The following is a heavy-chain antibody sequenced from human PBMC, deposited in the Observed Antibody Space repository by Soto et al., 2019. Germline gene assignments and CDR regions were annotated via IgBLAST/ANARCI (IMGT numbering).Heavy chain of an antibody. CDR2: IIPIFGTA. CDR3: ARDSAGYCSSTSCYTGWFDP. V-gene: IGHV1-69*01. J-gene: IGHJ5*02. CDR1: GGTFSSYA. D-gene: IGHD2-2*02. Sequence: QVQLVQSGAEVKKPGSSVKVSCKASGGTFSSYAISWVRQAPGQGLEWMGGIIPIFGTANYAQKFQGRVTITADESTSTAYMELSSLRSEDTAVYYCARDSAGYCSSTSCYTGWFDPWGQGTLVTVSS.